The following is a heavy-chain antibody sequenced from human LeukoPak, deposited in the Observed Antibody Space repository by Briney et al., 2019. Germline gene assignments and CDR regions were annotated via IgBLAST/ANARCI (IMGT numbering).Heavy chain of an antibody. CDR1: GFTFSSYG. CDR2: ISGSGGST. D-gene: IGHD3-9*01. V-gene: IGHV3-23*01. Sequence: GGSLRLSCAASGFTFSSYGMSWVRQAPGKGLEWVSAISGSGGSTYYADSVKGRFTISRDNAKNTLYLQMNSLRAEDTAVHYCVTLTGYSPWGQGTLVTVSS. CDR3: VTLTGYSP. J-gene: IGHJ5*02.